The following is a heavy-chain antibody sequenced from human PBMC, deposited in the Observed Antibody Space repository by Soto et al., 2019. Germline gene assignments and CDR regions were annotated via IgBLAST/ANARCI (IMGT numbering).Heavy chain of an antibody. CDR3: ARDFSGPMDY. CDR1: GYTFTNYY. Sequence: GASVKVSCKASGYTFTNYYMHWVRQAPGQGLEWMGIIYPSGGSTRNSPKFQGRVTITRDTSTSTVYMELSSLRSEDTAVYYCARDFSGPMDYWGRGTLVTVS. V-gene: IGHV1-46*01. J-gene: IGHJ4*02. D-gene: IGHD3-10*01. CDR2: IYPSGGST.